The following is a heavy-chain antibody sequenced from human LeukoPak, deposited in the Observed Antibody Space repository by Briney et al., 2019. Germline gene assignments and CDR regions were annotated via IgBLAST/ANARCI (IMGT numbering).Heavy chain of an antibody. Sequence: TLSLTCTVSGGSISSYYWGWIRQPPGKGLEWIGSIYHSGSTYYNKSLKSRVTISVDTPKNQFSLNLNSVTAADTAVYYCASFSPANDYWGQGTLVTVSS. J-gene: IGHJ4*02. CDR3: ASFSPANDY. V-gene: IGHV4-38-2*02. CDR2: IYHSGST. CDR1: GGSISSYY. D-gene: IGHD3-3*01.